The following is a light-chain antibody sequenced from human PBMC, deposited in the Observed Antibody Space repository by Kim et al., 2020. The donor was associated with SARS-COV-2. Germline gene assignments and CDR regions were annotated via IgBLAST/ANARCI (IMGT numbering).Light chain of an antibody. V-gene: IGKV3-15*01. Sequence: SASPGERATLSCRASQSVSSNLAWYQQKPGQAPRLLIYGASTRATGIPARFSGSGSGTEFTLTISSLQSEDFVVYYCQHYNNWPYTFGLGTKLEI. J-gene: IGKJ2*01. CDR1: QSVSSN. CDR3: QHYNNWPYT. CDR2: GAS.